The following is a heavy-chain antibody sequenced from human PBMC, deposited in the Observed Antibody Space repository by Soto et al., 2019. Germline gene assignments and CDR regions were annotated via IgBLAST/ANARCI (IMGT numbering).Heavy chain of an antibody. CDR2: VNPILSMS. CDR1: GDTFNFYS. D-gene: IGHD3-10*01. J-gene: IGHJ4*02. V-gene: IGHV1-69*04. Sequence: QVQLVQSGTEVKRPGSSVKVSCKASGDTFNFYSINWVRQAPGLGLEWMGRVNPILSMSNYAQRFQGRVTMTADKSTSTAYMELSGLRSDDTAIYYRATSYGSGYRAFDYWGQGALVTVSS. CDR3: ATSYGSGYRAFDY.